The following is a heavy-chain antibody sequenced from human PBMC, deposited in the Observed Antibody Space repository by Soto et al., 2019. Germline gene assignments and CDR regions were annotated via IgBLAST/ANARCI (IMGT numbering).Heavy chain of an antibody. V-gene: IGHV1-46*01. Sequence: ASVKVSCKASGYTFTTYYMHWVRQAPGQGLEWMGIINPTGGSTNYAQRFQGRVTMTWDTSTSTVYMELSSLRSDDTAVYYCARATYRSSSFFFDYWGQGTPVTVSS. J-gene: IGHJ4*02. CDR1: GYTFTTYY. CDR3: ARATYRSSSFFFDY. D-gene: IGHD6-6*01. CDR2: INPTGGST.